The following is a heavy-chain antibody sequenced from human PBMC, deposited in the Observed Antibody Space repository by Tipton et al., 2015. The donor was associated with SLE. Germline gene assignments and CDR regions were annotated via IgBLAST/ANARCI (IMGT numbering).Heavy chain of an antibody. J-gene: IGHJ4*02. D-gene: IGHD6-6*01. CDR3: ARHQGYSSFGALGY. Sequence: TLSLTCAVYGGSFSGYYWSWIRQPPGKGLEWIGEINHSGSTFYNPSLESRVTLSVDTSKNQFSLKLNSVTAADTAVYYCARHQGYSSFGALGYWGQGTLVTVSS. CDR1: GGSFSGYY. V-gene: IGHV4-34*01. CDR2: INHSGST.